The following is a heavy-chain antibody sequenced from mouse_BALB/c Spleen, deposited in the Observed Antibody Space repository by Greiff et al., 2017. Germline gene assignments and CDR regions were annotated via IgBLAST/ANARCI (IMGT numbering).Heavy chain of an antibody. V-gene: IGHV1S81*02. Sequence: VQLQQPGAELVRPGVSVKLFCKASGYSFTSYWMHWFKQRPEQGLERIGEINPSYGGTNYNEKFKSKATLTVDKSSSTAYMQLSSLTSEDSAVYYCARYHYGNSNIDDWGEGTTLTVAS. D-gene: IGHD2-1*01. CDR3: ARYHYGNSNIDD. CDR2: INPSYGGT. CDR1: GYSFTSYW. J-gene: IGHJ2*01.